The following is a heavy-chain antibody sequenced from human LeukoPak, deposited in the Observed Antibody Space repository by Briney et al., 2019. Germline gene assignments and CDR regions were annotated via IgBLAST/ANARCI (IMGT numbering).Heavy chain of an antibody. D-gene: IGHD6-19*01. J-gene: IGHJ4*02. Sequence: PGGSLRLSCAASGFTFSSYSMNWVRQAPGKGLEWVSSISSSSSYIYYADSVKGRFTISRDNAKNSLYLQMNSLRAEDTAVYYCASLPTFLAVAGTSYFDYWGQGTLVTVSS. CDR3: ASLPTFLAVAGTSYFDY. CDR1: GFTFSSYS. V-gene: IGHV3-21*01. CDR2: ISSSSSYI.